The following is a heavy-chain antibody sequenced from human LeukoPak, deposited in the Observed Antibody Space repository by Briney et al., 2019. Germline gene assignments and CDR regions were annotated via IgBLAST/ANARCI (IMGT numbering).Heavy chain of an antibody. V-gene: IGHV3-30*18. CDR3: AKDGGNYYMDV. J-gene: IGHJ6*03. CDR1: GFTFSSYA. D-gene: IGHD3-16*01. CDR2: ISYDGSNK. Sequence: GGSLRLSCAASGFTFSSYAMSWVRQAPGKGLEWVAVISYDGSNKYYADSVKGRFTISRDNSKNTLYLQMNSLRAEDTAVYYCAKDGGNYYMDVWGKGTTVTVSS.